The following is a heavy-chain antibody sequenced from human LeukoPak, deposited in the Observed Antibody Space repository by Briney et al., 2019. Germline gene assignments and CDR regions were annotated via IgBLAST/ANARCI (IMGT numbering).Heavy chain of an antibody. CDR3: AKATFASSWNLYFDY. Sequence: GGSLRLSCAASGFSFSAYAMSRVSQAPGKGLEWVSTISSSGGSTYYADSVKGRFTISRDNSKSTLYLQMNSLRAEDTAVYYCAKATFASSWNLYFDYWGQGTLVTASS. D-gene: IGHD6-13*01. J-gene: IGHJ4*02. CDR2: ISSSGGST. V-gene: IGHV3-23*01. CDR1: GFSFSAYA.